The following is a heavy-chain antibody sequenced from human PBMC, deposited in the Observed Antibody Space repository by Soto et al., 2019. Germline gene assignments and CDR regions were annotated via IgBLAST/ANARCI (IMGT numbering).Heavy chain of an antibody. V-gene: IGHV3-74*01. Sequence: GGSLRLSCAASGFTFSSYWMYWVRQAPGKGLVWVSRTNSDGSDTSYADSVKGRFTISRDNAKNTLYLQMNSLRAEDTAVYYCARDRGWSLFDYWGQGTLVPVSS. CDR3: ARDRGWSLFDY. D-gene: IGHD6-19*01. CDR1: GFTFSSYW. CDR2: TNSDGSDT. J-gene: IGHJ4*02.